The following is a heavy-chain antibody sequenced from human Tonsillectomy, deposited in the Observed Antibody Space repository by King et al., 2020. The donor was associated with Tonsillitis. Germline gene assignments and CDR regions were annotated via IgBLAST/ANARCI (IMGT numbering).Heavy chain of an antibody. CDR2: VSNDGTNQ. CDR1: GFVFSDFG. Sequence: VQLVESGGGVVQPGTSLTLSCAPSGFVFSDFGMNWVRQAPGKGLEWVAVVSNDGTNQDYLDSVKGRFFVSRDNSRNTLYLHMSSLRVEDTAMYYCVKAAGPWDPIDSRGQGALVTVSS. CDR3: VKAAGPWDPIDS. D-gene: IGHD3-9*01. V-gene: IGHV3-33*05. J-gene: IGHJ1*01.